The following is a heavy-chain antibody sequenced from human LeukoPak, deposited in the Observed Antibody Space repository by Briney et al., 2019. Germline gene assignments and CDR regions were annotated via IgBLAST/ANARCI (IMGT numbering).Heavy chain of an antibody. CDR3: ARLRYSSSWYYYYGMDV. Sequence: PSETLSLTCTVSGGSISSYYWSWIRQPPGKGLEWIGYIYYSGSTNYNPSLKSRVTISVDTSKNQFSLKLSSVTAADTAVYYCARLRYSSSWYYYYGMDVWAKGPRSPSP. V-gene: IGHV4-59*08. CDR2: IYYSGST. J-gene: IGHJ6*02. CDR1: GGSISSYY. D-gene: IGHD6-13*01.